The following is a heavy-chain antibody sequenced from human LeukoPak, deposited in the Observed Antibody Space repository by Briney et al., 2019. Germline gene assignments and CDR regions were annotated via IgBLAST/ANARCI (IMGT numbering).Heavy chain of an antibody. V-gene: IGHV3-74*01. CDR1: EFTFSSYW. J-gene: IGHJ4*02. CDR3: ARGRPHGNDY. D-gene: IGHD4-23*01. CDR2: INSDGSNR. Sequence: GGSLRLSCAASEFTFSSYWMHWVRQAPGKGLVWVSRINSDGSNRSYADSVKGRFTISRDNAKNTLYLQMNSLRVEDTAVYYCARGRPHGNDYWGQGTLVTVSS.